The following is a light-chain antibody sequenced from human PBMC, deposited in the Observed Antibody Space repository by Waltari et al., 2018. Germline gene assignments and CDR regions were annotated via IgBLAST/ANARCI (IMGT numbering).Light chain of an antibody. J-gene: IGKJ4*01. CDR3: QQSHNWPPLT. Sequence: EVVLTQSPATLSLSPGERATLSCRASQSVSVNLAWYQQRPGQAPRLLIYSASTRATGIPARVSGRGSGTEFTLTISSLESEDFAVYYCQQSHNWPPLTFSGGTKVEIK. V-gene: IGKV3-15*01. CDR2: SAS. CDR1: QSVSVN.